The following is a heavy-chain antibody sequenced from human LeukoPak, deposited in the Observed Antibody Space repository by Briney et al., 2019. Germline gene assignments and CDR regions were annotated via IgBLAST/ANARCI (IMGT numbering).Heavy chain of an antibody. J-gene: IGHJ4*02. D-gene: IGHD6-13*01. CDR1: GFTFSSYA. Sequence: GGSLRLSCAASGFTFSSYAMSWVRQAPGKGLEWVSAISGSGGSTYYADPVKGRFTISRDNSKNTLYLQMNSLRAEDTAVYYCAKVGSLAAAGTLYYFDYWGQGTLVTVSS. CDR3: AKVGSLAAAGTLYYFDY. V-gene: IGHV3-23*01. CDR2: ISGSGGST.